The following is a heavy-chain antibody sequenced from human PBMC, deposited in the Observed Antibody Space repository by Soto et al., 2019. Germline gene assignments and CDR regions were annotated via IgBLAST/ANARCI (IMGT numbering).Heavy chain of an antibody. V-gene: IGHV1-3*01. D-gene: IGHD1-26*01. CDR2: INAGNGNT. J-gene: IGHJ4*02. CDR3: ARGFSGASLVGATELFDY. Sequence: ASVKVSCKASGYTFTSYAIHWVRQAPGQRLEWMGWINAGNGNTKYSQKFQGRVTMTRNTSISTAYMELSSLRSEDTAVYYCARGFSGASLVGATELFDYWGQGTLVTVSS. CDR1: GYTFTSYA.